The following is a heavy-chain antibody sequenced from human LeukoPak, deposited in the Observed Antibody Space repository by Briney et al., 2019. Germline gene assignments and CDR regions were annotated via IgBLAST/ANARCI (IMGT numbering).Heavy chain of an antibody. J-gene: IGHJ1*01. V-gene: IGHV4-59*08. CDR1: GGSISSYY. D-gene: IGHD2-15*01. Sequence: YPSETLSITCSDSGGSISSYYWSWIRQPPGKGLEWIGYIHYTGSTNHNPSLKSRITISIDTSKNQFSLKLSSVTAADTAVYYCAGTCSSYCRGGSCYGNFQTWGQGTLATVSS. CDR3: AGTCSSYCRGGSCYGNFQT. CDR2: IHYTGST.